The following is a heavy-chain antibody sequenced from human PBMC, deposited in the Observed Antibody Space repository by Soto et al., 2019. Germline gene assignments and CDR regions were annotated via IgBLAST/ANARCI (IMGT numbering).Heavy chain of an antibody. V-gene: IGHV4-30-4*01. Sequence: QVPLQESGPGLVKPLQTLSLTCTVSGGSISNSDYFWSWIRQSPGKGLECLGYSSSSGNTYYNPSLKSRAILSVGTSKNQFSLRLTSVTVEDTAVYYCARGSAVLDRGATFFDYWGQGTLVTVSS. CDR1: GGSISNSDYF. CDR2: SSSSGNT. J-gene: IGHJ4*02. D-gene: IGHD3-10*01. CDR3: ARGSAVLDRGATFFDY.